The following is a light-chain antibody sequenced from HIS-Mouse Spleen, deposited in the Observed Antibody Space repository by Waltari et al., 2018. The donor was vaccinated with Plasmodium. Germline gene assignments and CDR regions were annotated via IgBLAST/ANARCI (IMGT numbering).Light chain of an antibody. CDR1: ALPKQH. CDR2: KDS. V-gene: IGLV3-25*03. J-gene: IGLJ2*01. Sequence: SYELTQPPSVSVSPGQTARITCSGDALPKQHAYWYQQKPGQAPVPVIYKDSERPSGIPERFSGSSSGTTVTVTISGVQAEDEADYYCQSADSSGTYRVFGGGTKLTVL. CDR3: QSADSSGTYRV.